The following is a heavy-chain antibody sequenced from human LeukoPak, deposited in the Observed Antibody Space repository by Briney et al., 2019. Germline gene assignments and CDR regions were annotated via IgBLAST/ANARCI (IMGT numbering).Heavy chain of an antibody. CDR1: GGSISSYY. CDR2: IYYSGST. V-gene: IGHV4-59*01. CDR3: ARSTMVRGVVRAFDI. J-gene: IGHJ3*02. D-gene: IGHD3-10*01. Sequence: SETLSLTCTVSGGSISSYYWSWIRQPPGKGLEWIGYIYYSGSTNYNPSLKSRVTISVDTSKNQFSLKLSSVTAADTAVYYCARSTMVRGVVRAFDIWGQGAMVTVSS.